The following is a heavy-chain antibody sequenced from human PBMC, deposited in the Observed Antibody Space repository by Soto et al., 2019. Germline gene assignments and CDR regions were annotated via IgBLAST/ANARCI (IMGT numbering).Heavy chain of an antibody. Sequence: ASVKVSCKASGYTFTSYAMHWVRQAPGQRLEWMGWINAGNGNTKYSQKFQGRVTITRDTSASTAYMELSSLRSEDTAVYYCARGISHFDWLLFTPFDYWGQGTLVTVSS. J-gene: IGHJ4*02. CDR1: GYTFTSYA. CDR2: INAGNGNT. D-gene: IGHD3-9*01. V-gene: IGHV1-3*01. CDR3: ARGISHFDWLLFTPFDY.